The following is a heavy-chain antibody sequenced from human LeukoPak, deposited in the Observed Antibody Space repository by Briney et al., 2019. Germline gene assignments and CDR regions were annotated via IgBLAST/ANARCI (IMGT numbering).Heavy chain of an antibody. CDR2: ISGSGGST. D-gene: IGHD4-11*01. CDR1: GFTFSSYA. V-gene: IGHV3-23*01. CDR3: ANTVWDRPRATPDY. Sequence: PGGSLRLSCAASGFTFSSYAMSWVRQAPGKGLEWVSAISGSGGSTYYADSVKGRFTISRDNSKNTLYLQMNSLRAEDTAVYYCANTVWDRPRATPDYWGQGTLVTVSS. J-gene: IGHJ4*02.